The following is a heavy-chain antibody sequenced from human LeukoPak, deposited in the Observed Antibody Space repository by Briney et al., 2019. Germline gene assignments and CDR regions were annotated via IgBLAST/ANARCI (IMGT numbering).Heavy chain of an antibody. CDR1: GGTFSSYA. J-gene: IGHJ6*02. D-gene: IGHD3-22*01. V-gene: IGHV1-69*04. CDR2: IIPILGIA. CDR3: ARDFYYDSSGYYYEIYYYYGMDV. Sequence: ASVKVSCKASGGTFSSYAISWVRQAPGQGLEWMGRIIPILGIANYAQKFQGRVTITADKSTSTAYMELSSLRSEDTAVYYCARDFYYDSSGYYYEIYYYYGMDVWGQGTTVTVSS.